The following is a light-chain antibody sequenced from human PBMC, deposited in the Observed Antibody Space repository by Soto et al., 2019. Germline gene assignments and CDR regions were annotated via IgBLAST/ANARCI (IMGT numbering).Light chain of an antibody. CDR3: QQHSHWPPWT. CDR2: GAS. V-gene: IGKV3-11*01. J-gene: IGKJ1*01. CDR1: ENVRTF. Sequence: EVVLRQSPATLSLSPGERATLSCRASENVRTFVDWYQQKPGQAPRLLIYGASNRATGIPARFSGSGSGTDFTLTISNLEPEDFAVYYCQQHSHWPPWTFGQGTKVDIK.